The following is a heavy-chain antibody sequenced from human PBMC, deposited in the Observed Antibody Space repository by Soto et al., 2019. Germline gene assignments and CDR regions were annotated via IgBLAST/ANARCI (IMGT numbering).Heavy chain of an antibody. CDR3: AKDSGGIWGPTGNLDY. V-gene: IGHV3-30*18. CDR1: RFTFSSYG. D-gene: IGHD2-15*01. Sequence: QVQLVESGGGVVQPGRSLRLSCAASRFTFSSYGMHWVRQAPGKGLEWMAVISFDGINKYYADSGKGRFTISRDHSENTLYLQMNSLRAEDTAVYYCAKDSGGIWGPTGNLDYWGQGTLVTVSS. CDR2: ISFDGINK. J-gene: IGHJ4*02.